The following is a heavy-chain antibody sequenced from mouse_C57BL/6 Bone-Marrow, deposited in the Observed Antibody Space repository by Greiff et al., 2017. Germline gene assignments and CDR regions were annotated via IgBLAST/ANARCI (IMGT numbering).Heavy chain of an antibody. Sequence: EVQVVESGGGLVKPGGSLKLSCAASGFTFSSYAMSWVRQTPEKRLEWVATISDGGSYTYYPDNVKGRFTISRDNAKNNLYLQMSHLKSEDTAMYYCARDRLRSSFDYWGQGTTLTVSS. CDR2: ISDGGSYT. J-gene: IGHJ2*01. D-gene: IGHD1-1*01. CDR3: ARDRLRSSFDY. V-gene: IGHV5-4*01. CDR1: GFTFSSYA.